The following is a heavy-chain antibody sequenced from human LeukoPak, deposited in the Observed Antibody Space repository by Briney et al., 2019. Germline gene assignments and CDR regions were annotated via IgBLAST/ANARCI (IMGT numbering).Heavy chain of an antibody. V-gene: IGHV3-23*01. Sequence: QAGGSLRLSCAASGFTFSNFAMSWVRQAPGKGLVWVSGISGSGSGKYYADSVKGRFTISRDNFKNTVYLQMSSLRAEDTAVYYCAKLPGPRVSLVPQLLNWFDPWGQGTLVTVSS. D-gene: IGHD5-24*01. CDR1: GFTFSNFA. CDR2: ISGSGSGK. CDR3: AKLPGPRVSLVPQLLNWFDP. J-gene: IGHJ5*02.